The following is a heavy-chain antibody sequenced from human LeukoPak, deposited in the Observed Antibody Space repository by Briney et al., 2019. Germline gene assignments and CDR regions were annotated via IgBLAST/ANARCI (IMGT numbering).Heavy chain of an antibody. CDR2: IYYSGST. CDR1: GGSISSYY. J-gene: IGHJ4*02. Sequence: PSETLSLTCTVSGGSISSYYWSWIRQPPGKGLEWIGYIYYSGSTNYNPSLKSRVTISVDTSKNQFSLKLSSVTAADTAVYYCASSDYYGSGRGIDYWGQGTLVTVSS. D-gene: IGHD3-10*01. CDR3: ASSDYYGSGRGIDY. V-gene: IGHV4-59*12.